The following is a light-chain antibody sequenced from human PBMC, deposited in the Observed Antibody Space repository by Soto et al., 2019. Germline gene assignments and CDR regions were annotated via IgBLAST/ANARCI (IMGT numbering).Light chain of an antibody. CDR2: EGS. J-gene: IGLJ2*01. Sequence: QSVLTQPASVSGSPGQSITISCTGTSSDVGSYKFVSWYQQHPGKAPKLMISEGSERPSGVSSRFSGSKSGNTASLTISGLQAEDEADYYCCSYAGSSTLIFGGGTKLTVL. CDR3: CSYAGSSTLI. V-gene: IGLV2-23*01. CDR1: SSDVGSYKF.